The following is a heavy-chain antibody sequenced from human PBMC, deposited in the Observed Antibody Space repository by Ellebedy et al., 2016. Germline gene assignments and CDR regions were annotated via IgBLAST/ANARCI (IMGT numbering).Heavy chain of an antibody. D-gene: IGHD3-10*01. CDR3: AYGFQ. Sequence: GESLKISCQGSGYSFSGYWINWVRQAPGKGLEWVAYIRSSSTTIYYADSVQGRFTISRDNAKNSLYLQMNSLRVDDTAVYYCAYGFQWGQGTLVTVSS. CDR1: GYSFSGYW. J-gene: IGHJ4*02. V-gene: IGHV3-48*04. CDR2: IRSSSTTI.